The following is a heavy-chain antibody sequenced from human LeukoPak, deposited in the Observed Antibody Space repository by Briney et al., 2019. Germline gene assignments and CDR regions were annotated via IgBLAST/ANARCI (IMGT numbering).Heavy chain of an antibody. Sequence: GGSLRLSCAASGFTFSSYAMHWVRQAPGKGLEWVAVISYDGSNKYYADSVKGRFTISRDNSKNTLYLQMNSLRAEDTAVYYCARDSRYYDILTGYDISFDYWGQGTLVTVSS. D-gene: IGHD3-9*01. CDR2: ISYDGSNK. J-gene: IGHJ4*02. CDR1: GFTFSSYA. CDR3: ARDSRYYDILTGYDISFDY. V-gene: IGHV3-30-3*01.